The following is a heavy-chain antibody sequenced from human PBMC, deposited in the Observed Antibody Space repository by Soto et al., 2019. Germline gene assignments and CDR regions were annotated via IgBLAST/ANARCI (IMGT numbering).Heavy chain of an antibody. CDR3: ATRMTTAPY. J-gene: IGHJ4*02. V-gene: IGHV3-66*01. CDR2: IYSGGDT. D-gene: IGHD4-17*01. Sequence: DAHLVGSGGGLVQPGGSLRLSCAASGFAVSANYLSWVRQAPGKGLEWVSLIYSGGDTDYADSVRGRFTISRDNSKNTLYLQMNSLKAEDTAVYYCATRMTTAPYWGQGALVNVSS. CDR1: GFAVSANY.